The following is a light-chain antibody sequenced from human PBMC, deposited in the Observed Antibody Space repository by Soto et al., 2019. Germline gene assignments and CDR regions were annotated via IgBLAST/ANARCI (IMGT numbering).Light chain of an antibody. CDR3: QQYNNWWT. CDR2: GSS. CDR1: QSVSSS. Sequence: EIVMTQSPATLSVSPGERATLSCRASQSVSSSLAWYQQKPGQAPRLLIYGSSTRATGIPARFSGSGSGTKFTLTISSLQSEDFAVYYCQQYNNWWTFGQGTKVDIK. V-gene: IGKV3-15*01. J-gene: IGKJ1*01.